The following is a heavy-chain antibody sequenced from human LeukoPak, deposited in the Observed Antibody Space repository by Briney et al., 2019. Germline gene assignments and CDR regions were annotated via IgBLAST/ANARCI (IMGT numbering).Heavy chain of an antibody. Sequence: PSETLSLTCTVSGGSISSGGYYWSWIRQHPGKGLEWIGYIYYSGSTYYNPSLKSRVTISVDTSKNQFSLKLSSVTAADTAVYYCAREGWGYCSGGSCYSPDVLGRGYSYGTSLKAFDIWGQGTMVTVSS. CDR3: AREGWGYCSGGSCYSPDVLGRGYSYGTSLKAFDI. D-gene: IGHD2-15*01. CDR2: IYYSGST. J-gene: IGHJ3*02. V-gene: IGHV4-31*03. CDR1: GGSISSGGYY.